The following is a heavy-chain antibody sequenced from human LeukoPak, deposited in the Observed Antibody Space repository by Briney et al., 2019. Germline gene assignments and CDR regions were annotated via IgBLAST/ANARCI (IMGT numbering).Heavy chain of an antibody. CDR2: INPNSGGT. CDR1: GYTFTGYY. J-gene: IGHJ4*02. D-gene: IGHD1-26*01. CDR3: ARVRSSGSYHDY. Sequence: ASVKVSCKASGYTFTGYYMHWVRQAPGQGLEWMGRINPNSGGTNYAQKFQGRVTMTRGTSISTAYMELSRLRSDDTAVYYCARVRSSGSYHDYWGQGTLVTVSS. V-gene: IGHV1-2*06.